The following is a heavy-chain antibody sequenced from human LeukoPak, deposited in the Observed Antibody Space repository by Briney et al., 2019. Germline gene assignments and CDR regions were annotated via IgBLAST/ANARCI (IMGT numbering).Heavy chain of an antibody. CDR2: INHSGST. CDR1: GGSFSGYY. V-gene: IGHV4-34*01. Sequence: PSETLSLTCAVYGGSFSGYYWSWIRQPPGKGLEWIWEINHSGSTNYNPSLKSRVTISVDTSKNHFSLKLSSVTAADTAVYYCARGVPFYYGSGRRTPFDYWGQGTLVTVSS. CDR3: ARGVPFYYGSGRRTPFDY. J-gene: IGHJ4*02. D-gene: IGHD3-10*01.